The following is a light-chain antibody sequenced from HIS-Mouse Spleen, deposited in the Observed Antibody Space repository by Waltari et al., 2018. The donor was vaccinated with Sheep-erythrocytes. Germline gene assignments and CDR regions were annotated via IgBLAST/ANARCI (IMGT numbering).Light chain of an antibody. J-gene: IGLJ3*02. Sequence: QSALTQPRSVSGSPGQSLTISCTGTRSDVGGYNYLSWYQQHPGKAPKLMIYDVSKRPSGVSNRFSGSKSGNTASLTISGLQAEDEADYYCCSYAGSSTPWVFGGGTKLTVL. CDR1: RSDVGGYNY. CDR3: CSYAGSSTPWV. CDR2: DVS. V-gene: IGLV2-11*01.